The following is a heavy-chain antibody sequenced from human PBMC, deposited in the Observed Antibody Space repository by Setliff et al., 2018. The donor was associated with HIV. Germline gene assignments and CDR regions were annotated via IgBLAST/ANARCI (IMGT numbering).Heavy chain of an antibody. J-gene: IGHJ3*02. CDR2: INPSGVTT. CDR3: ARDRLHYYDSSVYYYGAPFDI. V-gene: IGHV1-46*01. CDR1: GYTLTDYY. Sequence: ASVKVSCKASGYTLTDYYMHWVRQGPGQGLEWMGMINPSGVTTNYAQKFQGRITMTRDTSTSTVYMELRSLRSEDTAVYYCARDRLHYYDSSVYYYGAPFDIWGQGTMVTVS. D-gene: IGHD3-22*01.